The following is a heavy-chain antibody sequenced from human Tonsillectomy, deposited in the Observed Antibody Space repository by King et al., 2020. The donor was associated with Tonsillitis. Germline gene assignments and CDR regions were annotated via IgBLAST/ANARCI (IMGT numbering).Heavy chain of an antibody. V-gene: IGHV2-70*04. CDR2: IDWDDEK. Sequence: VTLKESGPALVKPTQTLILTCTFSGFSLSTSGMRVSWIRQPPGKALEWLARIDWDDEKFYTTSLKTRLTISRDTSKNQVVLTMTNMDPVDTATYYCARATDLAWFDPWGQGTLVTVSS. CDR3: ARATDLAWFDP. D-gene: IGHD3-3*02. CDR1: GFSLSTSGMR. J-gene: IGHJ5*02.